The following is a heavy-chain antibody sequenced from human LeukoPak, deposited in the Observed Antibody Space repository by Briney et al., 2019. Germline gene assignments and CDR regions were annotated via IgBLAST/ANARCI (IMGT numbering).Heavy chain of an antibody. J-gene: IGHJ5*02. D-gene: IGHD6-19*01. CDR3: ARGTRFITVAGTSLSFDP. CDR1: GFSFSSFF. Sequence: PGGSLRLSCAASGFSFSSFFMHWVRQAPGKGLEYVSGISANGGTTYYANSVKGRFTISRDNSKNTLYLHLGSLRPEDMAVYYCARGTRFITVAGTSLSFDPWGQGILVIVSS. CDR2: ISANGGTT. V-gene: IGHV3-64*01.